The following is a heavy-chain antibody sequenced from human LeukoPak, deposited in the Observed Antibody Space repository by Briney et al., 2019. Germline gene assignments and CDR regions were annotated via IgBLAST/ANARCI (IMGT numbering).Heavy chain of an antibody. D-gene: IGHD3-10*01. V-gene: IGHV1-2*02. CDR2: VDPNSGGT. CDR3: ARAKGLYYYGSGVNWFDP. CDR1: GYTITAYY. Sequence: GASVKVSCKPSGYTITAYYIHWVRQAPRQGVQWMVWVDPNSGGTISAQKFQGRVTMTTDTTTSTAYMELRSLRSDDTAVYYCARAKGLYYYGSGVNWFDPWGQGTLVTVS. J-gene: IGHJ5*02.